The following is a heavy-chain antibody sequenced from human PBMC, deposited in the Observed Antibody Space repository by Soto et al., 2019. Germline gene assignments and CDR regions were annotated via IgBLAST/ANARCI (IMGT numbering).Heavy chain of an antibody. Sequence: VQLVESGGGVVQPGRSLRLSCAASGFTFSSYGMHWVRQAPGKGLEWVAVISYDGSNKYYADSVKGRFTISRDNSKNTLYLQMNSLRAEDTAVYYCAKDVRVTTKGAFDIWGQGTMVTVSS. CDR3: AKDVRVTTKGAFDI. V-gene: IGHV3-30*18. J-gene: IGHJ3*02. D-gene: IGHD4-17*01. CDR2: ISYDGSNK. CDR1: GFTFSSYG.